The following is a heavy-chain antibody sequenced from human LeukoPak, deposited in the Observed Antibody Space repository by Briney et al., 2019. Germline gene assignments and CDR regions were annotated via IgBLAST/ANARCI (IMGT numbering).Heavy chain of an antibody. V-gene: IGHV1-46*01. CDR2: INPSGGST. Sequence: GASVKVSCKASGYTFTSYYMHWVRQAPGQGLEWMGIINPSGGSTSYAQKFQGRVTMTRDTSTSTVYMELSSLRSEDTAVYYCAREGYYYGSMNWFDPWGQGTLVTVSS. J-gene: IGHJ5*02. CDR1: GYTFTSYY. D-gene: IGHD3-10*01. CDR3: AREGYYYGSMNWFDP.